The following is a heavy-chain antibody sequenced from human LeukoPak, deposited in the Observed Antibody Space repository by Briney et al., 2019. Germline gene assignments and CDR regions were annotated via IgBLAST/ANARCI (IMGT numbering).Heavy chain of an antibody. V-gene: IGHV1-2*02. Sequence: ASVKVSCKASGYTFTGYYMHWVRQAPGQGLKCMGWINPNSGGTNYAQKSQGRVTMTRDTSISTAYMELSRLRSDDTAVYYCARAQGGIAAHIYYFDYWGQGTLVTVSS. D-gene: IGHD6-13*01. CDR2: INPNSGGT. CDR1: GYTFTGYY. J-gene: IGHJ4*02. CDR3: ARAQGGIAAHIYYFDY.